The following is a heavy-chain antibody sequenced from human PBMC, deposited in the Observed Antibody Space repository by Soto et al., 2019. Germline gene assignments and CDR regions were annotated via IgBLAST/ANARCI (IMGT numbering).Heavy chain of an antibody. CDR1: GFTFNSYG. J-gene: IGHJ6*02. CDR3: ARPLVAPVAGPYYYGMDV. Sequence: QIQLVESGGGVVQPGRSLRLSCTASGFTFNSYGFNWVRQAPGKGLEWVAVIWYDGNTKYYADSVKGRFTISRDNLRSTVYLQMNSPTAEDTAVYYCARPLVAPVAGPYYYGMDVWGQGTTVTVSS. D-gene: IGHD6-19*01. CDR2: IWYDGNTK. V-gene: IGHV3-33*01.